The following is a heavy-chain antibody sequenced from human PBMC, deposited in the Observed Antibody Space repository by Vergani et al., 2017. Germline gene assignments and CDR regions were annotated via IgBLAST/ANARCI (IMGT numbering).Heavy chain of an antibody. D-gene: IGHD3-16*02. CDR3: GRDRKYDYVWGGCRRRGFDY. CDR2: ISAYNGNT. Sequence: QVQLVQSGAEVKKPGASVKVSCKASGYTFTSYGISWVRQAPGQGLEWMGWISAYNGNTNYAQKLQGRVTMTTDTSTSTAYMELRSLRSDDTAVYYCGRDRKYDYVWGGCRRRGFDYWGQGTLVTVSS. J-gene: IGHJ4*02. CDR1: GYTFTSYG. V-gene: IGHV1-18*01.